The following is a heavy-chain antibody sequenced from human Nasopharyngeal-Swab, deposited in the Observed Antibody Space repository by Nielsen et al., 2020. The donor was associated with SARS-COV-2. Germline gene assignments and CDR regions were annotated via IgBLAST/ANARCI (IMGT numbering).Heavy chain of an antibody. D-gene: IGHD3-3*01. Sequence: GRSLRLSCAASEFTFSTYGMHWVRQALGKGLEYISVISSSGDRTYYANSVRGRFTISRDNSEKTLYLQMGSVRADDMAVYYCARGGSGPAIFGVFSDAWGKGTPVTVSS. CDR3: ARGGSGPAIFGVFSDA. V-gene: IGHV3-64*01. CDR1: EFTFSTYG. CDR2: ISSSGDRT. J-gene: IGHJ6*04.